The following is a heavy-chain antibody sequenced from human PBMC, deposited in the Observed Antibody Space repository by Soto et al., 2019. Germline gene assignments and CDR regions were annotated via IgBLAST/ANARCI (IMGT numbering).Heavy chain of an antibody. CDR1: GFTFSSYG. J-gene: IGHJ4*02. CDR3: AKGRVEMATIYFDY. D-gene: IGHD5-12*01. V-gene: IGHV3-30*18. CDR2: ISYDGSNK. Sequence: PGGSLRLSCAASGFTFSSYGMHWVRQAPGKGLEWVAVISYDGSNKYYADSVKGRFTISRDNSKNTLYLQMNSLRAEDTAVYYCAKGRVEMATIYFDYWGQGTLVTVSS.